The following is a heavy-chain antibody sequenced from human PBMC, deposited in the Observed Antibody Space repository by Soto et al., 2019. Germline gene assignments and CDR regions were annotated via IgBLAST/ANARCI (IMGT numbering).Heavy chain of an antibody. J-gene: IGHJ4*02. V-gene: IGHV1-2*02. D-gene: IGHD7-27*01. CDR1: GFTFTGDY. CDR3: AMQETGTYYFDS. CDR2: INPKNGVT. Sequence: QVQLVQSGAEVKKPGASVKVSCKASGFTFTGDYIHWVRQAPGQGLEWMGWINPKNGVTDYAQNFQGRVTMTRDTSISKAYTELSRLTSDGTAVYYCAMQETGTYYFDSWGLGTLVTVSS.